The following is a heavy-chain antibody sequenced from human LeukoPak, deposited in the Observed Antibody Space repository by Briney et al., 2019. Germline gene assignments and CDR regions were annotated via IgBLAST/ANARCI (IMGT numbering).Heavy chain of an antibody. CDR3: ARPYCGGDCYSLYFQH. CDR1: GYSFISYW. Sequence: GESLKISCKGSGYSFISYWIGWVRQMPGKGLEWMGIIYPGDSDTRYSPSFQGQVTISADKSISTAYLQWSSLKASDTAMYYCARPYCGGDCYSLYFQHWGQGTLVTVSS. D-gene: IGHD2-21*02. V-gene: IGHV5-51*01. CDR2: IYPGDSDT. J-gene: IGHJ1*01.